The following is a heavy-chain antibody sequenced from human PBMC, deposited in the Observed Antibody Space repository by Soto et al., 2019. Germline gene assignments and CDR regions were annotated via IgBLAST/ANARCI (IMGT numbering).Heavy chain of an antibody. V-gene: IGHV3-30-3*01. CDR2: ISYDGSNK. Sequence: QVQLVESGGGVVQPGRSLRLSCAASGFTFSSYAMHWVRQAPGKGLEWVAVISYDGSNKYYADSVKGRFTISRDNSKNTLYLQMNSLRAEDTAVYYCARDRTVTYYYYGMYVWGQGTTVTVSS. J-gene: IGHJ6*02. CDR1: GFTFSSYA. CDR3: ARDRTVTYYYYGMYV. D-gene: IGHD4-17*01.